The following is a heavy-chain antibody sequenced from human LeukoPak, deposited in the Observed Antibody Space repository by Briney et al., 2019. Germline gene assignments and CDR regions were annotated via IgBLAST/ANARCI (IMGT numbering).Heavy chain of an antibody. CDR1: GGTFSIYA. Sequence: ASVKVSCKASGGTFSIYAISWVRQAPGQGLEWMGGIIPIFGTANYAQKFQGRVTITADESTSTAYMELSSLRSEDTAVYYSARDSHIVVVPAAMPASWFDPWGQGTLVTVSS. V-gene: IGHV1-69*13. D-gene: IGHD2-2*01. CDR2: IIPIFGTA. CDR3: ARDSHIVVVPAAMPASWFDP. J-gene: IGHJ5*02.